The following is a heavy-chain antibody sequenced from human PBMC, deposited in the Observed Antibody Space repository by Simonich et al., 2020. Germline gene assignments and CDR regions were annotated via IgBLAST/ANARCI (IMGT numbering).Heavy chain of an antibody. CDR1: GFTFSSYW. CDR2: LKSYGSST. CDR3: ARNRLDY. Sequence: EVQLVESGGGLVQPGGSLRLSCSASGFTFSSYWMHWVRQAPGKGLGRVSRLKSYGSSTHNAHSVNGRFTVSRDNAKNTLYLQMNSLRAEDTAVYYCARNRLDYWGQGTLVTVSS. J-gene: IGHJ4*02. V-gene: IGHV3-74*01.